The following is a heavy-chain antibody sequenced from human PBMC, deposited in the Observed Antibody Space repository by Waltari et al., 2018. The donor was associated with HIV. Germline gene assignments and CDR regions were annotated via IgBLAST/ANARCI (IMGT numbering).Heavy chain of an antibody. J-gene: IGHJ2*01. CDR3: ARAPVPQTGDHWYFDL. V-gene: IGHV3-30*04. Sequence: QVQLVESGGVVVHPGRSLRLSCAASGFTFSSYAMHWVGQAPGKGLEWVAVISYDGSNKYYADSVKGRFTISRDNSKNTLYLQMNSLRAEDTAVYYCARAPVPQTGDHWYFDLWGRGTLVTVSS. CDR1: GFTFSSYA. CDR2: ISYDGSNK. D-gene: IGHD7-27*01.